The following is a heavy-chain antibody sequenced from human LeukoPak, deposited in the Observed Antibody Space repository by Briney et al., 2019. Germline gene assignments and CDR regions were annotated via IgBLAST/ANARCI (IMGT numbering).Heavy chain of an antibody. CDR3: ARDTYGLRYFDCLSTFDY. Sequence: ASVKVSCKASGYTFTSYGISWVRQAPGQGLEWMGWISAYNGNTNYAQKLQGRVTMTTDTSTSTAYMELRSLRSDDTAVYYCARDTYGLRYFDCLSTFDYWGQGTLVTVSS. D-gene: IGHD3-9*01. V-gene: IGHV1-18*01. CDR1: GYTFTSYG. CDR2: ISAYNGNT. J-gene: IGHJ4*02.